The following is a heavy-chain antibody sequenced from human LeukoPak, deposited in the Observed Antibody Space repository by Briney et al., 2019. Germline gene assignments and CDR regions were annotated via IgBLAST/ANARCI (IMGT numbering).Heavy chain of an antibody. D-gene: IGHD5-18*01. V-gene: IGHV4-39*01. Sequence: SETLSLTCSVSGGSISSSSYYWGWIRQPPGKGLEWIGSIYYSGSTYYNPSLKSRVTISVDTSKNQFSLKLSSVTAADTAVYYCARVPISDTAIFFDYWGQGTLVTVSS. CDR3: ARVPISDTAIFFDY. CDR2: IYYSGST. J-gene: IGHJ4*02. CDR1: GGSISSSSYY.